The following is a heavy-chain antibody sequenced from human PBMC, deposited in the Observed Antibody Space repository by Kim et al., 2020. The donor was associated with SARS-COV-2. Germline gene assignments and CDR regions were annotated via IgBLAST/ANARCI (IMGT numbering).Heavy chain of an antibody. Sequence: GGSLRLSCAASGFTFSSYGMHWVRQAPGKGLEWVAVIWYDGSNKYYADSVKGRFTISRDNSKNTLYLQMNSLRAEDTAVYYCARSRPFFGAAAGPHPRYGMDVWGQGTTVTVSS. CDR2: IWYDGSNK. V-gene: IGHV3-33*01. D-gene: IGHD6-13*01. CDR1: GFTFSSYG. CDR3: ARSRPFFGAAAGPHPRYGMDV. J-gene: IGHJ6*02.